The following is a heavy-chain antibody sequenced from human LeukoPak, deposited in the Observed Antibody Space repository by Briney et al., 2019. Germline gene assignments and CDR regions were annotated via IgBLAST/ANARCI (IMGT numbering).Heavy chain of an antibody. V-gene: IGHV1-8*03. CDR2: MNPNSGNA. J-gene: IGHJ4*02. CDR1: GYTFTSYD. D-gene: IGHD3-10*01. CDR3: ARGGAAREYYFEY. Sequence: VASVKVSCKASGYTFTSYDINWVRQATGQGPEWMGWMNPNSGNAGYAQKFQGRVTITRNTPISTAYMELSSLRSEDTAVYYCARGGAAREYYFEYWGQGTLVTVSS.